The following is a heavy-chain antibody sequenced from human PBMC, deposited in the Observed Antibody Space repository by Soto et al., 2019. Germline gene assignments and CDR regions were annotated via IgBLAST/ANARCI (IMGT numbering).Heavy chain of an antibody. CDR3: VSPEGYYDSSGYTLDY. J-gene: IGHJ4*02. D-gene: IGHD3-22*01. V-gene: IGHV4-39*01. CDR2: TFYSGNT. CDR1: GDSISSSTYY. Sequence: QLLESGPGLVKPSETLSLTCTVSGDSISSSTYYWGWIRQPPGKGLEWIGSTFYSGNTYYNPSLKSRVTLSIDTSKNQFSLKLNSVTAADTAVYYCVSPEGYYDSSGYTLDYWGQGTLVTVSS.